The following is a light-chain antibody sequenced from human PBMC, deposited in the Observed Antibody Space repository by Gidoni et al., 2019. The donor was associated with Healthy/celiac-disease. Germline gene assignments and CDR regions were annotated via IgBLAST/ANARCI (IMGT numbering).Light chain of an antibody. CDR2: AAS. V-gene: IGKV1-39*01. Sequence: DIQMTQSPSSLSASVGDRVTITCRAIQSISSYLNWYQQKPGKAPKLLIYAASSLQSGVPSRFSGSGSGTDFTLTISSLQPEDFTTYYCQRSYSTPLFGGGTKVEIK. CDR1: QSISSY. J-gene: IGKJ4*01. CDR3: QRSYSTPL.